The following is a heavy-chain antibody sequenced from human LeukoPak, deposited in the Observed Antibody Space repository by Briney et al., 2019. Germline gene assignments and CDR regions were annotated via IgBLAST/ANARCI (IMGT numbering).Heavy chain of an antibody. Sequence: GGSLRLSCAASGFTFSSYKMNWVRQAPGKGLEWVSYISSSGSTIYYADSVKGRFTISRDNAKNSLYLQMNSLRAEDTAVYYCARGKVVRGVFFDYWGQGTLVTVSS. J-gene: IGHJ4*02. V-gene: IGHV3-48*03. CDR2: ISSSGSTI. CDR1: GFTFSSYK. CDR3: ARGKVVRGVFFDY. D-gene: IGHD3-10*01.